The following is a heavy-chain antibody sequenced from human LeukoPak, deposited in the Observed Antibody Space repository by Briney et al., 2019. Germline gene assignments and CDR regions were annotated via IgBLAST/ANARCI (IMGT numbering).Heavy chain of an antibody. CDR2: IYYSGST. Sequence: SETLSLTCTVSGGSISSYYWSWIRQPPGKGLEWIGYIYYSGSTNYNPSLKSRVTISVDTSKNQFSLKLSSVTAADTAVYYCARLAASAKAVDYWGQGTLVTVSS. CDR1: GGSISSYY. D-gene: IGHD6-25*01. V-gene: IGHV4-59*01. CDR3: ARLAASAKAVDY. J-gene: IGHJ4*02.